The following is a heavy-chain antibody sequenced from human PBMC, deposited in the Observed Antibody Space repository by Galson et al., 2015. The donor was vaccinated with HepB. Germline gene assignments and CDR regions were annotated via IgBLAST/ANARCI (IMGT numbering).Heavy chain of an antibody. CDR1: GGSISSYQ. V-gene: IGHV4-59*01. Sequence: LSLTCTVSGGSISSYQWSWIRQPPGKGLEWIGYIYYSGSTNYNPSLKSRVTISVDTSKNQFSLKLSSVTAADTAVYYCARCSQLRFLEWSEYYFDYWGQGTLVTVSS. CDR2: IYYSGST. D-gene: IGHD3-3*01. CDR3: ARCSQLRFLEWSEYYFDY. J-gene: IGHJ4*02.